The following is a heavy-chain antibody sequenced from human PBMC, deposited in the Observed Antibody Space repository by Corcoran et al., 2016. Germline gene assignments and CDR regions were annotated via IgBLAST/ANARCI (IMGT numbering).Heavy chain of an antibody. CDR1: GGSISSSSYY. V-gene: IGHV4-39*07. J-gene: IGHJ5*02. D-gene: IGHD3-3*01. CDR3: ARGYYDFWSGYFSPAQRGVYNWFDP. CDR2: IYYSGST. Sequence: QLQLQESGPGLVKPSETLSLTCTVSGGSISSSSYYWGWIRQPPGKGLEWIGSIYYSGSTYYNPSLKSRVTISVDTSKNQFSLKLSSVTAADPAVYYGARGYYDFWSGYFSPAQRGVYNWFDPWGQGTLVTVSS.